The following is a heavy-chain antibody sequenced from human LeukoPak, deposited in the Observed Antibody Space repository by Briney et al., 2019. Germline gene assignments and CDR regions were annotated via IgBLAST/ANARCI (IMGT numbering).Heavy chain of an antibody. CDR3: AXGRXGLRIAARPFDY. CDR1: GGSFSGYY. V-gene: IGHV4-34*01. J-gene: IGHJ4*02. Sequence: SETLSLTCAVYGGSFSGYYWSWIRQPPGKGLEWIGEINHSGSTNYNPSLKSRVTISVDTSKNQFSLKLSSVTAADTAVYYCAXGRXGLRIAARPFDYWGQGTLVTVSS. D-gene: IGHD6-6*01. CDR2: INHSGST.